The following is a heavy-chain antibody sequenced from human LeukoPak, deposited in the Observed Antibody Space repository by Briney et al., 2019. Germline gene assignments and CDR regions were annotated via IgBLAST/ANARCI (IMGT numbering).Heavy chain of an antibody. J-gene: IGHJ4*02. CDR1: GYSISIGYH. V-gene: IGHV4-38-2*02. CDR3: AREWYYYDSSGYCFDY. CDR2: IYHSGST. Sequence: SETLSLTCTVSGYSISIGYHWGWIRQPPGKGLEWIGSIYHSGSTFYNPSLKSRVPISVDTYENPFSAKLRSVTAGDRAVLYCAREWYYYDSSGYCFDYWGQGTLVSVSS. D-gene: IGHD3-22*01.